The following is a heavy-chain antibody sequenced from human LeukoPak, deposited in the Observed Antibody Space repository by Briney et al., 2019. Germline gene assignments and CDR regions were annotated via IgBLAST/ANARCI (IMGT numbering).Heavy chain of an antibody. CDR2: INPNSGGT. V-gene: IGHV1-2*02. CDR3: AGMGGSYRGGGCYFDY. J-gene: IGHJ4*02. CDR1: GYTFTGYY. Sequence: ASVKVSCKASGYTFTGYYMHWVRQAPGQGLEWLGWINPNSGGTNYAQKFQGRVTMTRDTSISTAYMELSRLRSDDTAVYYCAGMGGSYRGGGCYFDYWGQGTLVTVSS. D-gene: IGHD2-21*02.